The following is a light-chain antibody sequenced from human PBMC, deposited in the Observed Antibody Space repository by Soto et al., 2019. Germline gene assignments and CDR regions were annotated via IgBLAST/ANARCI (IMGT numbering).Light chain of an antibody. CDR3: QQRTNWPSVI. CDR2: GAS. J-gene: IGKJ5*01. V-gene: IGKV3-11*01. Sequence: EIVLTQSPATLSLSPGESATLSCRASQSVSNSLAWYQHKPGQAPRLLIYGASIRATGIPARFSGGGSGTDFAPPTSSLEPADFAVYYCQQRTNWPSVIFGQGTRLEIK. CDR1: QSVSNS.